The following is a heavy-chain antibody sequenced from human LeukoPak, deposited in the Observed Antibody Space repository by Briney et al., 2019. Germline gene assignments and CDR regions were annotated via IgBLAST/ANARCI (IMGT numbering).Heavy chain of an antibody. CDR1: GGTFSSYA. Sequence: SVKVSCKASGGTFSSYAISWVRQAPGQGLEWMGGIIPIFGTANYAQKFQGRATITADESTSTAYMELSSLRSEDTAVYYCARGLSDRLAYCGGDCYSRDAFDIWGQGTMVTVSS. V-gene: IGHV1-69*13. D-gene: IGHD2-21*02. CDR2: IIPIFGTA. J-gene: IGHJ3*02. CDR3: ARGLSDRLAYCGGDCYSRDAFDI.